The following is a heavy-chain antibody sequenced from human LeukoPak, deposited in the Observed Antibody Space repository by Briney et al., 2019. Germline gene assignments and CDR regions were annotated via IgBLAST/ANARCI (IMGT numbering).Heavy chain of an antibody. J-gene: IGHJ4*02. D-gene: IGHD3-22*01. CDR2: INPSGGST. V-gene: IGHV1-46*01. CDR3: ARTFRFGSSGSPDY. CDR1: GYTLTSYY. Sequence: GASVKVSCKASGYTLTSYYLHWVRQAPGQGLEWMAIINPSGGSTSHAQKFQGRVTMTRDTSASTVYMELRSLRSDDTAVYYCARTFRFGSSGSPDYWGQGTLVTVSS.